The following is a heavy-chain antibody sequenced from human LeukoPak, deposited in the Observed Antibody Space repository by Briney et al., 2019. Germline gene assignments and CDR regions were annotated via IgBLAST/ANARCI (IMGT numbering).Heavy chain of an antibody. CDR3: ARDAELRILDH. CDR1: GGSISSYF. CDR2: IYSSGST. J-gene: IGHJ4*02. D-gene: IGHD4-23*01. V-gene: IGHV4-4*07. Sequence: PSETLSLTCTVSGGSISSYFWSWIRQPAGKGLEWIGRIYSSGSTNYNPSLKSRVTMSVDTSKNLFSLKLSSVTAADTAVYYCARDAELRILDHWGQGTLVTVSS.